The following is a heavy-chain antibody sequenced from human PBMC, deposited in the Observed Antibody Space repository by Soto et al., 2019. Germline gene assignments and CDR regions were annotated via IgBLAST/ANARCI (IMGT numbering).Heavy chain of an antibody. Sequence: QVQLQESGPGLVKPSQTLSLICTVSGGSINSGGYYWSWIRQLPGKGLEWIGYIYYTGSTYYNPSLKRRITLSVDTSANPFSLKLSSVTAADTAIYFCARVFKTMSFYYGMDVWGQGTAVAVSS. D-gene: IGHD3-22*01. V-gene: IGHV4-31*03. CDR2: IYYTGST. CDR3: ARVFKTMSFYYGMDV. J-gene: IGHJ6*02. CDR1: GGSINSGGYY.